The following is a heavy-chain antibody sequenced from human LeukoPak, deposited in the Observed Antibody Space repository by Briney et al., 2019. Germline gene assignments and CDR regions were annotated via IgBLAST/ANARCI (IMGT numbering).Heavy chain of an antibody. CDR2: SSSSSSYI. V-gene: IGHV3-21*01. D-gene: IGHD1-1*01. J-gene: IGHJ4*02. Sequence: GRSLRLSCAASGFTFSSYSMNWVRQAPGKGLEWVSSSSSSSSYIYYADSVKGRFTISRDNAKNSLYLQTNSLRAEDTAVYYCASYHLTDNSPFDYWGQGTLVTVSS. CDR3: ASYHLTDNSPFDY. CDR1: GFTFSSYS.